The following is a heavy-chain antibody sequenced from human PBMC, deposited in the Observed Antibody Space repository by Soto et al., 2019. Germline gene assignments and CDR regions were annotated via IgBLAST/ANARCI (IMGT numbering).Heavy chain of an antibody. CDR2: ISSNGDST. D-gene: IGHD4-17*01. Sequence: GGSLRLSCSASGFTFSMFSMHWVRQAPGKGLEYVSGISSNGDSTYYADSVKGRFTISRDNSKNTLYLQMSSLRAVDTAVYYCVHPRSTVQIPPTWGQGTLVTVS. CDR1: GFTFSMFS. J-gene: IGHJ5*02. V-gene: IGHV3-64D*06. CDR3: VHPRSTVQIPPT.